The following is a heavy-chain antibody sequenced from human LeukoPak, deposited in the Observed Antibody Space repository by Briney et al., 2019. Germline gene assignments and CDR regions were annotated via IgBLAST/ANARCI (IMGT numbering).Heavy chain of an antibody. D-gene: IGHD2-15*01. V-gene: IGHV1-18*01. CDR3: AREEWCSGGSCWPLYGMDV. Sequence: ASVKVSCKASGYTFTSYGISWVRQAPGQGLEWMGWISAYNGNTNYAQKLQGRVTMPTDTSTSTAYMELRSLRSDDTAVYYCAREEWCSGGSCWPLYGMDVWGQGTTVTVSS. CDR2: ISAYNGNT. J-gene: IGHJ6*02. CDR1: GYTFTSYG.